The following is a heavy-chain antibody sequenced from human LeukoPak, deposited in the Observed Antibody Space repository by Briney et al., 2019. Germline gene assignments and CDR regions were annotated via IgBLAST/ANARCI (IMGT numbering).Heavy chain of an antibody. D-gene: IGHD3-10*01. J-gene: IGHJ4*02. V-gene: IGHV1-3*01. CDR2: IKVGNGNT. Sequence: ASVKVSCKTSGYPFIDYAIHWVRQAPGQRLEWMGWIKVGNGNTEYSRKFQDRVTITMDTPATTTYMEVNSLRSEDTAVYYCVRVDGSGPNAPNDCWGQGSLVTVSS. CDR1: GYPFIDYA. CDR3: VRVDGSGPNAPNDC.